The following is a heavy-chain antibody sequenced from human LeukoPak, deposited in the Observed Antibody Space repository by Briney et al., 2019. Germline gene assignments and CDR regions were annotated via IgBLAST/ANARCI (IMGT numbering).Heavy chain of an antibody. Sequence: SVMVSCKASGGTFSSYAISWVRQAPGQGLEWMGGIIPIFGTANYAQKFQGRVTITADESTSTAYMELSSLRSEDTAVYYCAREYCSSTSCYVRYFDYWGQGTLVTVSS. CDR1: GGTFSSYA. D-gene: IGHD2-2*01. CDR2: IIPIFGTA. CDR3: AREYCSSTSCYVRYFDY. V-gene: IGHV1-69*13. J-gene: IGHJ4*02.